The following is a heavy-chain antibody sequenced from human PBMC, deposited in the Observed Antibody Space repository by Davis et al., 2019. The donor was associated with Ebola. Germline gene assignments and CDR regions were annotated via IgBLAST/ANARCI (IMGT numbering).Heavy chain of an antibody. CDR3: ARGGVAYSDLDY. Sequence: AASVKVSCKASGYTFTGYDINWVRQATGQGLEWMGWMNPNSGNTGYAQKFQGRVTMTRENSMSTAYMELSSLSSEDTAVYFCARGGVAYSDLDYWGQGTLVAVSS. V-gene: IGHV1-8*01. D-gene: IGHD2-21*01. CDR1: GYTFTGYD. CDR2: MNPNSGNT. J-gene: IGHJ4*02.